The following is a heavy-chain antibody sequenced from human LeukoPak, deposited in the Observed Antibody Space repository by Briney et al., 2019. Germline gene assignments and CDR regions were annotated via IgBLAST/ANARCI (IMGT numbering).Heavy chain of an antibody. D-gene: IGHD2/OR15-2a*01. Sequence: SETLSLPCTVSGGSISGYFWSWIRQPPGKELEWIGYIYYSGSTNYNPSLRSRVTISVDTSKNQFSLKLSSVTAADTAVYFCSRWRVPTTTVFYYGMDVWGKGTTVTVTS. CDR2: IYYSGST. CDR3: SRWRVPTTTVFYYGMDV. J-gene: IGHJ6*04. V-gene: IGHV4-59*01. CDR1: GGSISGYF.